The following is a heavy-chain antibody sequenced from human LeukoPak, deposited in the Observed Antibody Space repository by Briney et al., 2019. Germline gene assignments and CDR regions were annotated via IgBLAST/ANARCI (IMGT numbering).Heavy chain of an antibody. Sequence: GGSLRLSCAASGLSFSFYAMSWVRQAPGKGLEWVSSISGGGAGTYYADSVRGRFTISRDNSKNTLYLQMNSLRAEHTALYYCAKDFVRYNIQFDYWGQGALVTVSS. CDR3: AKDFVRYNIQFDY. CDR2: ISGGGAGT. V-gene: IGHV3-23*01. D-gene: IGHD1-1*01. CDR1: GLSFSFYA. J-gene: IGHJ4*02.